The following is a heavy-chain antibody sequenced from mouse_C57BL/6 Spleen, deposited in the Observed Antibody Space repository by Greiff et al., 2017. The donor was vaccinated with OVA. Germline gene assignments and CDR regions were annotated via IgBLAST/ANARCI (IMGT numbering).Heavy chain of an antibody. CDR1: GFSFNTYA. D-gene: IGHD1-1*01. J-gene: IGHJ2*01. CDR3: VRDYYGSSPFDY. V-gene: IGHV10-1*01. CDR2: IRSKSNNYAT. Sequence: DVQLVESGGGLVQPKGSLKLSCAASGFSFNTYAMNWVRQAPGKGLEWVARIRSKSNNYATYYADSVKDRFTISRDDAERMLYLQMNNLKTEDTAMYYCVRDYYGSSPFDYWGQGTTLTVSS.